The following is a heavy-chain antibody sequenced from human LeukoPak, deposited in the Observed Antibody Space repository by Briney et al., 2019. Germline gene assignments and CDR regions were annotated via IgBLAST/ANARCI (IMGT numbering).Heavy chain of an antibody. J-gene: IGHJ6*03. CDR1: GFTFSTFW. D-gene: IGHD3-22*01. CDR3: ARGVGSGYYIWYYYMDV. Sequence: GGSLRLSCAASGFTFSTFWIHWVRQVPGKGLVWVSCIDTDGSRTKYADSVKGRFTISRDNAKNTLYLQMNSLRAEDTAVYYCARGVGSGYYIWYYYMDVWGKGTTVAVSS. CDR2: IDTDGSRT. V-gene: IGHV3-74*01.